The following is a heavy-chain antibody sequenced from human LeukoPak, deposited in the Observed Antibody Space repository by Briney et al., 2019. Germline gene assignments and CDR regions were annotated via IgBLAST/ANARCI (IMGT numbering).Heavy chain of an antibody. Sequence: SETLSLTCTVSGGSISSYYWSWIRQPPGKGLEWIGYIYYSGSTSYNPSLKSRVTIPVDTSKKQFSLKLSSVTAADTAFYYCARYIVSYPHDAFDIWGQGTMVTVSS. CDR3: ARYIVSYPHDAFDI. V-gene: IGHV4-59*01. J-gene: IGHJ3*02. CDR1: GGSISSYY. D-gene: IGHD1-26*01. CDR2: IYYSGST.